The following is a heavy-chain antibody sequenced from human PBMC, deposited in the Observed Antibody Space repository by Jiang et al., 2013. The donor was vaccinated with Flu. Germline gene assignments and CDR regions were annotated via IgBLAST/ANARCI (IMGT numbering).Heavy chain of an antibody. CDR1: GDSVSSNSAA. V-gene: IGHV6-1*01. CDR2: TYYRSKWYN. Sequence: SLTCAISGDSVSSNSAAWNWIRQSPSRGLEWLGRTYYRSKWYNDYAVSVKSRITINPDTSKNQFSLQLNSVTPEDTAVYYCARAGLTGTTKKSYYGIDVWGQGTTVTVSS. D-gene: IGHD1-7*01. J-gene: IGHJ6*02. CDR3: ARAGLTGTTKKSYYGIDV.